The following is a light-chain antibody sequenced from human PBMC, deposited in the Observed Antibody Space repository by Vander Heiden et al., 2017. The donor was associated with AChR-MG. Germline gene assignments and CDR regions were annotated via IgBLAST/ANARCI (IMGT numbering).Light chain of an antibody. J-gene: IGKJ4*01. CDR1: QSVSSY. Sequence: EIVLTQSPATLSLSPGERDTLSCRASQSVSSYLAWYQQKPGQAPRLLIYEASNRATGIPARFSGSGSGTDFTLTISSLEPEDFAVYYCQQRSNWPLTFGGGTKVEIK. CDR2: EAS. CDR3: QQRSNWPLT. V-gene: IGKV3-11*01.